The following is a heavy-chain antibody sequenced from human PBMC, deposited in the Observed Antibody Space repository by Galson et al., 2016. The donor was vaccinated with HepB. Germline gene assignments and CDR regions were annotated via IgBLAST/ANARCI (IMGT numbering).Heavy chain of an antibody. D-gene: IGHD2-8*02. CDR1: GDSISRGGYF. CDR3: ASPDPSTGRDDAFDL. V-gene: IGHV4-31*03. CDR2: ISYIGRT. Sequence: TLSLTCSVSGDSISRGGYFWTWIRRHPQKGLEWIGYISYIGRTTYHPSLQSRLTMSLDTAQNRFSLNLSSVTAADAAIYFCASPDPSTGRDDAFDLWGQGTMVTVSS. J-gene: IGHJ3*01.